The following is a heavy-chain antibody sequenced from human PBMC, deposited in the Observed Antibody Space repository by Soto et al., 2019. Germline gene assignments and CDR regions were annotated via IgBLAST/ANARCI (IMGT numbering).Heavy chain of an antibody. D-gene: IGHD3-16*01. V-gene: IGHV1-8*01. CDR2: MNPNSGNT. Sequence: QVQLVQSGAEVKKPGASVKVSCKASGYTFTSYDINWVRQATGQGLEWMGWMNPNSGNTGYAQKFQGRVTMTRNTSKSKAYMGRSSLRSEDTAGYYWARGEGAGDAFDIWGQGTMVTVSS. CDR1: GYTFTSYD. J-gene: IGHJ3*02. CDR3: ARGEGAGDAFDI.